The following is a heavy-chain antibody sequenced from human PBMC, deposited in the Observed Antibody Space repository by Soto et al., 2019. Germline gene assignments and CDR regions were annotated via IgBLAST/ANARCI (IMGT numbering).Heavy chain of an antibody. Sequence: GASVKVSCKASGYTFTGYYRHWVRQAPGQGLEWMGWINPNSGGTSYAQKFQGRVTMTRDTSISTSYMELSRLRSDDTAVYYCARVIATLYYGSVDPWGQGNLVAVSS. CDR2: INPNSGGT. CDR3: ARVIATLYYGSVDP. J-gene: IGHJ5*02. D-gene: IGHD3-10*01. V-gene: IGHV1-2*02. CDR1: GYTFTGYY.